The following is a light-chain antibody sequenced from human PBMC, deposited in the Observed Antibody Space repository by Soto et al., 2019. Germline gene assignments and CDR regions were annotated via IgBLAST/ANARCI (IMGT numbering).Light chain of an antibody. J-gene: IGLJ1*01. V-gene: IGLV2-14*01. Sequence: QSVLTQPASVSGSPGQSITISCTGTSSDVGGYNYVSWYQQHPGKAPKLMIYDVSHRPSGLSNRVSGSKSGNTASLTISGLQAEDEADYYCSSYTSSSTLLYVFGTGTKLTVL. CDR1: SSDVGGYNY. CDR2: DVS. CDR3: SSYTSSSTLLYV.